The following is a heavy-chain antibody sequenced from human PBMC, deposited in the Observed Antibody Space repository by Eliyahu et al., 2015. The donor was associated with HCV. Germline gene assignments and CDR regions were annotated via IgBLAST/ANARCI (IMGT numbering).Heavy chain of an antibody. V-gene: IGHV4-59*01. Sequence: QVQLQESGPGLVKPSETLSLTCAVSGGSITTYYWSWIRQPPGKGXEWIGYIHYSGSTNYNPSLKSRVTMSLDTSKNQVSLKLSSVSAVDTAIYYCSSGGGGIAVAGTGGWFDPWGQGTPVTVSS. CDR3: SSGGGGIAVAGTGGWFDP. CDR2: IHYSGST. CDR1: GGSITTYY. D-gene: IGHD6-19*01. J-gene: IGHJ5*02.